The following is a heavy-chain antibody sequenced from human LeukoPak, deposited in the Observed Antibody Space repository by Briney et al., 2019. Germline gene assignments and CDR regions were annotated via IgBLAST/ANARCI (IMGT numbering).Heavy chain of an antibody. D-gene: IGHD6-13*01. Sequence: SETLSLTCAVYGGSFSGYYWSWIRQPPGKGLEWIGEINHSGSTNYNPSLKSRVTISVDTSKNQFSLKLSSVTAADTAVYYCASSSWYRYWGQGTLVTVSS. J-gene: IGHJ4*02. V-gene: IGHV4-34*01. CDR2: INHSGST. CDR1: GGSFSGYY. CDR3: ASSSWYRY.